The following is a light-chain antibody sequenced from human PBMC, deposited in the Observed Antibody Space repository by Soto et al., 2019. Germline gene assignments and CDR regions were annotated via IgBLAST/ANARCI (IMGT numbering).Light chain of an antibody. CDR2: GAS. J-gene: IGKJ2*01. Sequence: EIVLTQSPATLSLSPGERATLSCRASQSVNDYLAWYQQKPGQAPRLLISGASNRATGIPVRFSGSGSGTDFTLTSSSLEPEVFAVYYCQRRGRWPRTFGQGTKLELK. V-gene: IGKV3-11*01. CDR3: QRRGRWPRT. CDR1: QSVNDY.